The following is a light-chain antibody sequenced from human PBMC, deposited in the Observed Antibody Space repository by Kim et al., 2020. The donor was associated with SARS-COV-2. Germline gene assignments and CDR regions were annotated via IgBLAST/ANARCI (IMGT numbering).Light chain of an antibody. CDR1: SADIGNSHI. CDR2: DVR. J-gene: IGLJ1*01. Sequence: GQSITISCSGTSADIGNSHIGSWYQHHSGEAHRLIIYDVRDRPSGLSTLSSGYKSANIASLPIAGLRSEDEADYYCSSTSNNLDYVFGGGTKVTVL. CDR3: SSTSNNLDYV. V-gene: IGLV2-14*03.